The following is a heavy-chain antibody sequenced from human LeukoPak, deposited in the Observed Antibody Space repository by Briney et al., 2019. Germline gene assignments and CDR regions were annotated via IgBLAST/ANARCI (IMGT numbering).Heavy chain of an antibody. CDR1: GGSISSSSYY. D-gene: IGHD6-6*01. Sequence: PSETLFLTCTVSGGSISSSSYYWGWIRQPPGKGLEWIGSIYYSGSTYYNPSLKSRVTISVDTSKNQFSLKLSSVTAADTAVYYCARQRIAARPDYFDYWGQGTLVTVSS. J-gene: IGHJ4*02. V-gene: IGHV4-39*01. CDR3: ARQRIAARPDYFDY. CDR2: IYYSGST.